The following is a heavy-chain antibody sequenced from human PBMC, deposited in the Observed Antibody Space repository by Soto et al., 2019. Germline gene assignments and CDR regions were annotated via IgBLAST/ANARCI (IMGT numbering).Heavy chain of an antibody. Sequence: PTLVNPTQTLALTCSFSGFSLNTGGLGVAWIRQPPGKALELLAVIYWDDDKSWSPSLRDRLTITRGTSENQVVLTVTNMDPMDTGTYYCAHKGPEDWPLDYWGQGTLVTVSS. CDR1: GFSLNTGGLG. V-gene: IGHV2-5*02. CDR3: AHKGPEDWPLDY. D-gene: IGHD3-9*01. CDR2: IYWDDDK. J-gene: IGHJ4*02.